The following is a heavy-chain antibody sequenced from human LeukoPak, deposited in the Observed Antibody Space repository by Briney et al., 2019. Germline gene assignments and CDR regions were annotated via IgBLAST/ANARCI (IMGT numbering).Heavy chain of an antibody. CDR3: ARVEVGATDAFDI. Sequence: SETLSLTCTVSGGSISSYYWSWIRQPPGKGLEWIAYINYSGSTNYNPSLKSRVTISVDTSKNQFSLKLSSVTAADTAVYYCARVEVGATDAFDIWGQGTMVTVSS. V-gene: IGHV4-59*08. J-gene: IGHJ3*02. CDR2: INYSGST. D-gene: IGHD1-26*01. CDR1: GGSISSYY.